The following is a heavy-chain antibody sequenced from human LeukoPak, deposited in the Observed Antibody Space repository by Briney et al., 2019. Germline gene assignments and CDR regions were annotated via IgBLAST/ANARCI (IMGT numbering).Heavy chain of an antibody. CDR3: ARIRFLEWLRPEYYFDY. CDR1: GGSISSYY. D-gene: IGHD3-3*01. V-gene: IGHV4-4*07. CDR2: IYTSGST. Sequence: SETLSLTCTVSGGSISSYYRSWIRQPAGKGLEWIGRIYTSGSTNYNPSLKSRVTMSVDTSKNQFSLKLSSVTAADTAVYYCARIRFLEWLRPEYYFDYWGRGTLVTVSS. J-gene: IGHJ4*02.